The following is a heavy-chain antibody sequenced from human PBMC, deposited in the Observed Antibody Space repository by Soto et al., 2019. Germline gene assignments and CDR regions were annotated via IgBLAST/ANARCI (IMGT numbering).Heavy chain of an antibody. D-gene: IGHD3-10*01. CDR2: IYSSGST. Sequence: PSETLSLTCTVSGGSISNSYWSWIRLSPGKGLEWIGYIYSSGSTNYNPSLESRVTISVDTSKNQFSLKLTSLIAADTAIYYCARHYPPFLYGSGTWDVWGQGTTVTVSS. CDR3: ARHYPPFLYGSGTWDV. CDR1: GGSISNSY. J-gene: IGHJ6*02. V-gene: IGHV4-59*08.